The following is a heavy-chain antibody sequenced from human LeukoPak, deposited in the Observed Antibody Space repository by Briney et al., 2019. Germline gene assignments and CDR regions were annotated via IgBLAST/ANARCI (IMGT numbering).Heavy chain of an antibody. CDR2: IGGSGDST. Sequence: GGSLRLSCAASGFTFSTYAMSWVRQAPGKGLEWVSAIGGSGDSTNYADSVKGRFTISRDNSKNTLYLQMNSLRAEDTAVYYCAKDMVSGGSGSYFVGSFDYWGQGTLVTVSS. CDR1: GFTFSTYA. CDR3: AKDMVSGGSGSYFVGSFDY. D-gene: IGHD3-10*01. V-gene: IGHV3-23*01. J-gene: IGHJ4*02.